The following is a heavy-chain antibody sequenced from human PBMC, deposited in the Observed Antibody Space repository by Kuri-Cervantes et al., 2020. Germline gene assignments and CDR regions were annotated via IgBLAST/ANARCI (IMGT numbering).Heavy chain of an antibody. CDR3: ARGRGKGRGGQYYMDG. CDR2: IYHNGDT. CDR1: GYSISSGSY. V-gene: IGHV4-38-2*02. D-gene: IGHD3-16*01. Sequence: SETLSLTCSVSGYSISSGSYWGWVRQPPGKDLEWIASIYHNGDTSYNPSLESRLTISVDTSKNQFSLKLSSVTAADTAVYYCARGRGKGRGGQYYMDGWGKGTTVTVSS. J-gene: IGHJ6*03.